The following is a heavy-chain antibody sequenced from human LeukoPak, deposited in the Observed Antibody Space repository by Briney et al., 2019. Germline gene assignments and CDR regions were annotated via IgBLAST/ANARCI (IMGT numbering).Heavy chain of an antibody. CDR3: AREGWQQLVPDY. Sequence: PSETLSLTCTVSGYSISSGYYWGWIRQPPGKGLEWIGSIYHSGSTYYNPSLKSRVTISVDTSKNQFTLKLSSVTAADTAVYYCAREGWQQLVPDYWGQGTLVTVSS. CDR1: GYSISSGYY. J-gene: IGHJ4*02. D-gene: IGHD6-13*01. CDR2: IYHSGST. V-gene: IGHV4-38-2*02.